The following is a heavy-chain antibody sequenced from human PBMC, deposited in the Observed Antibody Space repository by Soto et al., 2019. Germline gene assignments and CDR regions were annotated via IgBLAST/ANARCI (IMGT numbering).Heavy chain of an antibody. V-gene: IGHV3-30-3*01. CDR3: ARGTTASAFSAMDV. D-gene: IGHD6-13*01. J-gene: IGHJ6*02. CDR1: GFTFSNNA. CDR2: ISYDGSNK. Sequence: QVQLVESGGGVVQPGRSLRLSCAASGFTFSNNAMDWVRQAPGKGLEWVAVISYDGSNKYIAESVKGRFTISRDNSKNTLFLQMNNLRAEDTAVYYCARGTTASAFSAMDVWGQGTTVTVSS.